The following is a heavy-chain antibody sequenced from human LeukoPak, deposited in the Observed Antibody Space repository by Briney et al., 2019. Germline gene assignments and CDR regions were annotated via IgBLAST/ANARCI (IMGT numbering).Heavy chain of an antibody. CDR2: MYYRGNT. D-gene: IGHD6-13*01. CDR3: ATGVHGIAAAGDYYFDY. V-gene: IGHV4-59*13. CDR1: GGSMRSYY. J-gene: IGHJ4*02. Sequence: SETLSLTCTVSGGSMRSYYWSWIRRPPGKGLERIGHMYYRGNTNYTPSLKSRVTISVDTSKNQFSLKLSSVTAADTAVYYCATGVHGIAAAGDYYFDYWGQGTLVTVSS.